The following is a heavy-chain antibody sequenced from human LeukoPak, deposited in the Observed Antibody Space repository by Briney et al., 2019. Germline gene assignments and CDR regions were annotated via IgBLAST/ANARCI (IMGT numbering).Heavy chain of an antibody. Sequence: ASVKVSCKASGGTFSSYAISWVRQAPGQGLEWMGGIIPIFGTANYAQKFQGRVTITADKSTSTAYMELSSLRSEDTAVYYCARLEEVATVVTPRDYWGQGTLVTVSS. CDR1: GGTFSSYA. D-gene: IGHD4-23*01. CDR3: ARLEEVATVVTPRDY. J-gene: IGHJ4*02. CDR2: IIPIFGTA. V-gene: IGHV1-69*06.